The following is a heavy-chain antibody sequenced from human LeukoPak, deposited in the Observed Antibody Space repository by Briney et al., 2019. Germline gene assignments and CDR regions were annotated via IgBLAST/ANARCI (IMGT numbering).Heavy chain of an antibody. Sequence: PGGSLRLSCAASGFTFSSYGMHWVRQAPGKGLEWVAVIWYDGSNKYYADSVKGRFTISRDNSKNTLYLQVNSLRAEDTAVYYCASFITGTTSWGQGTLVTVSS. CDR2: IWYDGSNK. V-gene: IGHV3-33*01. D-gene: IGHD1-20*01. J-gene: IGHJ5*02. CDR1: GFTFSSYG. CDR3: ASFITGTTS.